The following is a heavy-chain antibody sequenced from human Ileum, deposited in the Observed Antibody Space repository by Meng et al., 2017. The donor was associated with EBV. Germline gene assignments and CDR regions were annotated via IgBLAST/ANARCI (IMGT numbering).Heavy chain of an antibody. Sequence: QVQLVQSGPELKKPXXSVTVSCKAXGYSFTSYYIHWVRQAPGQGLEWMGIINPSGGHTRSAQKFQDRVTMTRDTSTSAVYMDVSSLRSEDTAVYYCARGAYMYGSPQYFFDFWGQGTLVTVSS. CDR2: INPSGGHT. V-gene: IGHV1-46*01. CDR3: ARGAYMYGSPQYFFDF. CDR1: GYSFTSYY. J-gene: IGHJ4*02. D-gene: IGHD5-18*01.